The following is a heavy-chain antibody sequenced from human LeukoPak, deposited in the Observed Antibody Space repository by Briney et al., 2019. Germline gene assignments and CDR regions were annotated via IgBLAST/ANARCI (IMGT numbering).Heavy chain of an antibody. Sequence: SETLSLTFTVSDDSISNYYWSWIRQPPGKGLEWIGYIYYSGNTYYNPSLKSRVTISVDTSKSQFSLRLNSVTAADTAVYYCARQIIRGQYLIHFDYWSQGTLVTVSS. CDR3: ARQIIRGQYLIHFDY. D-gene: IGHD1-26*01. J-gene: IGHJ4*02. V-gene: IGHV4-59*08. CDR1: DDSISNYY. CDR2: IYYSGNT.